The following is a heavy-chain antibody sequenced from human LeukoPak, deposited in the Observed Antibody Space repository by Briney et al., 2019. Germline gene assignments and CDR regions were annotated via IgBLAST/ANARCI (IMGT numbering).Heavy chain of an antibody. Sequence: GGSLRLSCAASGFTFSSYAMHWVRQAPGKGLEYVSAISSNGGSTYYANSVKGRFTISRDNSKNTVYLQMGSLRAEDMAVYYCARGEGAVAGTFDYWGQGTLVTVSS. CDR2: ISSNGGST. D-gene: IGHD6-19*01. CDR3: ARGEGAVAGTFDY. V-gene: IGHV3-64*01. J-gene: IGHJ4*02. CDR1: GFTFSSYA.